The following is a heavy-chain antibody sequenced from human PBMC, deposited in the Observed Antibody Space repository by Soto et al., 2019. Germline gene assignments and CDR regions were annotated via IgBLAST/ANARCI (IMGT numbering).Heavy chain of an antibody. CDR1: GYTFTSYG. CDR2: IIPDSGNT. J-gene: IGHJ6*02. D-gene: IGHD2-2*02. CDR3: ARDKGYCSRTSCYTHGMDV. V-gene: IGHV1-18*04. Sequence: GASVKVSCKASGYTFTSYGISWVRQAPGQGLEWMGWIIPDSGNTNYAQKLQGRVTMTTDTSTSTAYMELRRLRSDDTAGYYCARDKGYCSRTSCYTHGMDVWGQGTTVTVSS.